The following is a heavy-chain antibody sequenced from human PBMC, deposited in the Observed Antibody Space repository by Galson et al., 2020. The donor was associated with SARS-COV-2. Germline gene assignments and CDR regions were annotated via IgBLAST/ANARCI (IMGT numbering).Heavy chain of an antibody. J-gene: IGHJ6*03. CDR2: IGTAGDT. V-gene: IGHV3-13*04. Sequence: GGSLRLSCAASGFTFSSYDMHWVRQATGKGLEWVSAIGTAGDTYYPGSVKGRFTISRENAKNSLYLQMNSLRAGDTAVYYCARGTHSGSYTISYYYYYYMDVWGKGTTVTVSS. CDR1: GFTFSSYD. CDR3: ARGTHSGSYTISYYYYYYMDV. D-gene: IGHD1-26*01.